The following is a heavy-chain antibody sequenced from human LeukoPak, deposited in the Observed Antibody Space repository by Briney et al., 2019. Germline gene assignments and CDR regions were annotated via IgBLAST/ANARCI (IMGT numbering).Heavy chain of an antibody. CDR2: ISSSGSA. CDR3: ARRDSSWACFDA. V-gene: IGHV4-4*09. J-gene: IGHJ5*02. D-gene: IGHD6-13*01. CDR1: GDSISSYF. Sequence: SETLSLTCTVSGDSISSYFWSWIRQPPGKGLEWLGYISSSGSAYYNPSLTSRVTIAVDTSKNQVSLKLSSVTAADTAVYYCARRDSSWACFDAWGQGTLVTVSS.